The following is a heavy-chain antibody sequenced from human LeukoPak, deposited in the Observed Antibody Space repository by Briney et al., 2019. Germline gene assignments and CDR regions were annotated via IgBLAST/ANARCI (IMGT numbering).Heavy chain of an antibody. CDR1: GFTFSSYA. D-gene: IGHD3-3*01. J-gene: IGHJ6*03. CDR3: ANRVLRFLEWPNYYMDV. V-gene: IGHV3-23*01. CDR2: ISGSGGST. Sequence: GGSLRLSCAASGFTFSSYAMSWVRQAPGKGLEWVSAISGSGGSTYYADSVKGRFTISRDNSKNTLYLQMNSLRAEDTAVYYCANRVLRFLEWPNYYMDVWGKGTTVTVSS.